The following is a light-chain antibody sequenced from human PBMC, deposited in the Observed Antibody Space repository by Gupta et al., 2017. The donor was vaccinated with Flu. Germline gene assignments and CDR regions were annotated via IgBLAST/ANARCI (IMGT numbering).Light chain of an antibody. J-gene: IGLJ2*01. V-gene: IGLV1-51*02. CDR3: GAWDSSMSEVV. Sequence: RGTITWSGGSSNIGSNYVYGYQKLPGTAPKLLIYYKNKRPSGVPDRFSGSKSGTSATLVITGLQSGDEAEYYCGAWDSSMSEVVFGGGTKLTVL. CDR1: SSNIGSNY. CDR2: YKN.